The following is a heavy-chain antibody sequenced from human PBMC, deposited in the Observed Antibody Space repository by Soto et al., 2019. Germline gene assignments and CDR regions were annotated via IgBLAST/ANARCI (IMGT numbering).Heavy chain of an antibody. CDR3: ARGGDIFLGGYYYYYYGMDV. CDR2: INHSGST. Sequence: PSETLSLTCTVSGGSISSGDYYWSWIRQPPGKGLEWIGEINHSGSTNYNPSLKSRVTISVDTSKNQFSLKLSSVTAADTAVYYCARGGDIFLGGYYYYYYGMDVWGQGTTVTVSS. J-gene: IGHJ6*02. D-gene: IGHD3-9*01. V-gene: IGHV4-30-4*01. CDR1: GGSISSGDYY.